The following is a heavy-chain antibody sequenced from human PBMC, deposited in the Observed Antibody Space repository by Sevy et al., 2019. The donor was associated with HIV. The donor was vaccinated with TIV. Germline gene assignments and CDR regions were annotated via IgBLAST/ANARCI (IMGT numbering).Heavy chain of an antibody. CDR3: ARDKQGSGWYFDAFDI. Sequence: ASVKVSCKASGGTFSSYAISWVRQAPGQGLEWMGGIIPIFGTANYAQEFQGRVTITADESTSTDYMELSSLRSEDTAVYYCARDKQGSGWYFDAFDIWGQGTMVTVSS. CDR2: IIPIFGTA. J-gene: IGHJ3*02. D-gene: IGHD6-19*01. V-gene: IGHV1-69*13. CDR1: GGTFSSYA.